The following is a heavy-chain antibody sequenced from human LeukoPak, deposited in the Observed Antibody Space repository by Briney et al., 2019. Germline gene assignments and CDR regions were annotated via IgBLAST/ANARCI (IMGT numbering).Heavy chain of an antibody. CDR1: GFIFSSYS. V-gene: IGHV3-21*01. CDR2: ISGTGSYI. Sequence: GGSLRLSCAASGFIFSSYSMNWVRQAPGKGLEWVSSISGTGSYIFYADSVEGRFTISRDNAKNSLYLQMNSLRSDDTAVYYCARVPYSSSWYVFDYWGQGTLVTVSS. CDR3: ARVPYSSSWYVFDY. D-gene: IGHD6-13*01. J-gene: IGHJ4*02.